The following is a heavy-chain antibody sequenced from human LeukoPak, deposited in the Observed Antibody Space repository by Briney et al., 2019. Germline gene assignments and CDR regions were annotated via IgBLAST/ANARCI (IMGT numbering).Heavy chain of an antibody. CDR2: IRFDGTNN. J-gene: IGHJ4*02. Sequence: PGGSLRLSCAASDFTFSRYGFHWVRQAPGKGLESVAFIRFDGTNNFYADSVKGRFTISRDNAKNSLYLQMNSLRTEDTAVYYCARDREYRLLAAIDYWGQGTLVTVSS. V-gene: IGHV3-30*02. CDR3: ARDREYRLLAAIDY. D-gene: IGHD2-2*01. CDR1: DFTFSRYG.